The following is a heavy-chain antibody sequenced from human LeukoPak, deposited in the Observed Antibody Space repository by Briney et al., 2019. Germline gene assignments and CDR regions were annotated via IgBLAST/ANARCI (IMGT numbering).Heavy chain of an antibody. D-gene: IGHD3-9*01. V-gene: IGHV4-39*01. CDR2: IYYSGSA. Sequence: GSLRLSCAASGFTFSSYGMHWVRQAPGKGLEWIGSIYYSGSAYYNPSLKSRVTISVDTSKNQFSLKLSSVTAADTAVYYCARVILTGYYPLDYWGQGTLVTVSS. CDR1: GFTFSSYG. CDR3: ARVILTGYYPLDY. J-gene: IGHJ4*02.